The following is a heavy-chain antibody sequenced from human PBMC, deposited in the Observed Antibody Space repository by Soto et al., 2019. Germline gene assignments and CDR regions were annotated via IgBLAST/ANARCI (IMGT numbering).Heavy chain of an antibody. J-gene: IGHJ4*02. V-gene: IGHV1-58*01. CDR2: IVVGSGNT. CDR1: GFTFTSSA. D-gene: IGHD3-22*01. Sequence: SVKVSCKASGFTFTSSAVQWVRQARGQRLEWIGWIVVGSGNTNYAQKFQERVTITRDMSTSTAYMELSSLRSEDTAVYYCARWDYYDSSGYDYWGQGTLVTVSS. CDR3: ARWDYYDSSGYDY.